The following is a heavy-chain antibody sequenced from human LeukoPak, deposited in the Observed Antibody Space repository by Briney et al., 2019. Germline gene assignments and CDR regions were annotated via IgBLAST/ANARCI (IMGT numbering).Heavy chain of an antibody. CDR3: ARNDGSGSNPHFAY. J-gene: IGHJ4*02. CDR2: IRSSGSYT. CDR1: GFTFSNYY. V-gene: IGHV3-11*06. Sequence: PGGSLRLSCAASGFTFSNYYMTWIRQAPGKGLEWLSYIRSSGSYTNYADSVKGRFTISRDNAKNSLYLQMSSLRAEDTAVYYCARNDGSGSNPHFAYWGQGTLVTVSS. D-gene: IGHD3-10*01.